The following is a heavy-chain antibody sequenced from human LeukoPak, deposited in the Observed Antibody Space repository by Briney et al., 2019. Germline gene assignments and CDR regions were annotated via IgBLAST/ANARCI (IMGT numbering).Heavy chain of an antibody. J-gene: IGHJ4*02. D-gene: IGHD4-17*01. Sequence: SETLSLTCAVSSGSLSGYSWGWIRQAPGKGLDWIGEIHHSGSTTYNSSLKNRVTISLDKPKSQFSLILTSVTTADTAVYYCTRQSGTVTPINYWGQGILVTVSS. CDR3: TRQSGTVTPINY. V-gene: IGHV4-34*01. CDR1: SGSLSGYS. CDR2: IHHSGST.